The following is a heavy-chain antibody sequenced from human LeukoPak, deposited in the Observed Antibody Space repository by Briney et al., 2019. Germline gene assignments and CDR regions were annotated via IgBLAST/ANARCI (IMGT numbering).Heavy chain of an antibody. CDR1: GFTFSHYS. J-gene: IGHJ4*02. CDR2: NSGSSSYI. Sequence: GGSLRLSCTASGFTFSHYSMNWVRQAPGKGLEWVSSNSGSSSYIYYADSVKGRFTISRDNSKNTLYLQMNSLRAEDTAVYYCARGALGGYYNFDYWGQGTLVTVSS. CDR3: ARGALGGYYNFDY. D-gene: IGHD3-22*01. V-gene: IGHV3-21*04.